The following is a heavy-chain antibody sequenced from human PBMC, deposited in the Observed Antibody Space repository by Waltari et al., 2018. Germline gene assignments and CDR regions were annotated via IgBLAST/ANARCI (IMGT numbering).Heavy chain of an antibody. V-gene: IGHV3-21*01. Sequence: EVQLVESGGGLVKPGGSLRLSCAASGFTFSSYSMNWVRQAPGKGLEWGSSISSSSSYIYYADSVKGRFTISRDNAKNSLYLQMNSLRAEDTAVYYCASQVIAIVAFDYWGQGTLVTVSS. CDR2: ISSSSSYI. D-gene: IGHD2-21*01. CDR3: ASQVIAIVAFDY. CDR1: GFTFSSYS. J-gene: IGHJ4*02.